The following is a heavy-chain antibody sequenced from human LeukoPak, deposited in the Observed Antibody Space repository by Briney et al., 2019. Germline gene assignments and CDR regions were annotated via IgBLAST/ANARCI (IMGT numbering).Heavy chain of an antibody. CDR1: GGTFIIYA. CDR2: IIPIFGTA. V-gene: IGHV1-69*06. Sequence: ASVKVSCKASGGTFIIYAISCVRQAPGQGLEWMGRIIPIFGTANYAQKFQGRVTITADKSTSTAYMELSSLRSEDTAVYYCARGRDSSGYYPLFGYRGQGTLVTVSS. CDR3: ARGRDSSGYYPLFGY. D-gene: IGHD3-22*01. J-gene: IGHJ4*02.